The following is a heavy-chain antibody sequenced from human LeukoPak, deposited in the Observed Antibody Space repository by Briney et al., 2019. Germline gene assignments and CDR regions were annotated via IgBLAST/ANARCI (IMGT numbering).Heavy chain of an antibody. V-gene: IGHV3-23*01. CDR1: GFTFSSYA. CDR3: ARDPEGSITMVRGVINWFDP. D-gene: IGHD3-10*01. CDR2: ISGSGGST. J-gene: IGHJ5*02. Sequence: GGSLRLSCAASGFTFSSYAMSWVRQAPGKGLEWVSAISGSGGSTYYADSVKGRFTISRDNSKNTLYLQMNSLRAEDTAVYYCARDPEGSITMVRGVINWFDPWGQGTLVTVSS.